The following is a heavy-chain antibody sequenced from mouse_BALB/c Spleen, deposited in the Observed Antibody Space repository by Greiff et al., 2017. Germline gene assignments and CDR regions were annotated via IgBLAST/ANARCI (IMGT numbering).Heavy chain of an antibody. CDR3: ARENGYYFDY. D-gene: IGHD1-2*01. Sequence: EVQLQESGGGLVKPGGSLKLSCAASGFTFSDYYMYWVRQTPEKRLEWVATISDGGSYTYYPDSVKGRFTISRDNAKNNLYLQMSSLKSEDTAMYYCARENGYYFDYWGQGTTLTVAS. CDR2: ISDGGSYT. CDR1: GFTFSDYY. J-gene: IGHJ2*01. V-gene: IGHV5-4*02.